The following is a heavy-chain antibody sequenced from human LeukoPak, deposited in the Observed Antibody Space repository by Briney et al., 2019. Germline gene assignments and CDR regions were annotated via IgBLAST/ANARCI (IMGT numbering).Heavy chain of an antibody. J-gene: IGHJ6*03. D-gene: IGHD2-2*01. Sequence: ASVKVSCKASGYTFTGHYMHWVRQAPGQGLEWMGWINPNSGGTNYAQKFQGRVTMTRDTSISTAYMELSRLRSDDTAVYYCARLADIVVVPAAIPYMDVWGKGTTVTVSS. CDR1: GYTFTGHY. CDR2: INPNSGGT. CDR3: ARLADIVVVPAAIPYMDV. V-gene: IGHV1-2*02.